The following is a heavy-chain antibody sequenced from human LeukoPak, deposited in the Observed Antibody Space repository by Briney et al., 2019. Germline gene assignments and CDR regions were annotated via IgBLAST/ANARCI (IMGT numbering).Heavy chain of an antibody. V-gene: IGHV1-69*06. J-gene: IGHJ3*02. CDR3: ARDGYNIDAFDI. D-gene: IGHD5-24*01. Sequence: SVKVSCKASGGTFSSYAISWVRQAPGQGLEWMGGIIPIFGTANYAQKFQGRVTITADKSTSTAYMELSSLRSEDTAVYYCARDGYNIDAFDIWGQGTMVTVSS. CDR2: IIPIFGTA. CDR1: GGTFSSYA.